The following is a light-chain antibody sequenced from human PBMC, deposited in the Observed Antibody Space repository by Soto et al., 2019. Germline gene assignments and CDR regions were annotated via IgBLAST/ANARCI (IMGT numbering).Light chain of an antibody. CDR2: GAS. J-gene: IGKJ1*01. CDR1: QSVSSSY. CDR3: QQYGSSPGT. Sequence: EIVLTQSSGTLSLSPGERATLSCRASQSVSSSYLAWYQQKPGQAPRLLIYGASSRATGIPDRFSGSGSGIDFTLTISRLEPEDFAVYYCQQYGSSPGTFGQGTKVEIK. V-gene: IGKV3-20*01.